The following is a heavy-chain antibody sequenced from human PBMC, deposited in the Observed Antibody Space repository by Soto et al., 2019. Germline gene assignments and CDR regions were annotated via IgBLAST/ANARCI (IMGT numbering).Heavy chain of an antibody. D-gene: IGHD2-15*01. J-gene: IGHJ6*04. Sequence: RGGSLRLSCAASGFTFRDYSMNWVRQAPGKGLEWVSSIISSSRFTSYADSVEGRFTISRDNTKDLLYLQMNSLRAEDTAVYYCASATTIWWYMDVCGKGTTVTVSS. CDR3: ASATTIWWYMDV. CDR2: IISSSRFT. CDR1: GFTFRDYS. V-gene: IGHV3-21*01.